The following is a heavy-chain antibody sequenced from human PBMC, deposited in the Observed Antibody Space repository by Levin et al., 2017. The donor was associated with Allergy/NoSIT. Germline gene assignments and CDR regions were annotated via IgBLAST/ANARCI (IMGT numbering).Heavy chain of an antibody. CDR1: GYTFTSYG. CDR2: ISAYNGNT. V-gene: IGHV1-18*01. CDR3: AREGRITIFGVVTNNWFDP. Sequence: AASVKVSCKASGYTFTSYGISWVRQAPGQGLEWMGWISAYNGNTNYAQKLQGRVTMTTDTSTSTAYMELRSLRSDDTAVYYCAREGRITIFGVVTNNWFDPWGQGTLVTVSS. D-gene: IGHD3-3*01. J-gene: IGHJ5*02.